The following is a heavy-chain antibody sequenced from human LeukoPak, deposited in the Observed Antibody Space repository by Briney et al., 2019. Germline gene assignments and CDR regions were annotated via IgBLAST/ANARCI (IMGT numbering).Heavy chain of an antibody. D-gene: IGHD1-26*01. CDR1: GNRLSNYW. V-gene: IGHV5-51*01. Sequence: GESLKISCKGSGNRLSNYWIGWVRQMPGKGLEWMGIIYPGDSTTRYSPSFQGQVTISADKSINTAYLQWSSLKASDTAMYYCATTPGNWGQGTLVTVSS. CDR2: IYPGDSTT. J-gene: IGHJ4*02. CDR3: ATTPGN.